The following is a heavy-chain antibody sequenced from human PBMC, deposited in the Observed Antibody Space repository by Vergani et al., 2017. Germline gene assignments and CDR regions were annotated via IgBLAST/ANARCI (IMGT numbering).Heavy chain of an antibody. CDR2: TYYRSTWYN. D-gene: IGHD1-26*01. J-gene: IGHJ3*02. V-gene: IGHV6-1*01. Sequence: HVQLQQSGPGLVKPSQTLSLPCAISGDSVSSTSAAWHWIRQSPSRGLEWLGRTYYRSTWYNAYAVSVKSRMTINPDTSKNQFSLQLNCGTPEDTAVYYCARGWELLSSFDIWGQGTMVTVSS. CDR1: GDSVSSTSAA. CDR3: ARGWELLSSFDI.